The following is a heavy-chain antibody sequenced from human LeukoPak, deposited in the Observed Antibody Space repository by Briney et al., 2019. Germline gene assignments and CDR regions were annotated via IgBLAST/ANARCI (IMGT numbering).Heavy chain of an antibody. CDR3: AKDAQRGFDYSNSLDN. CDR2: IWSDGSNR. Sequence: PGRSLRLSCATSGFTFSHYGMHWVRQAPGKGLEWVAVIWSDGSNRYYGDAVKGRFTISRGNFQRTVYLQMNSLRAEDTAVYYCAKDAQRGFDYSNSLDNWGQGTLVTVSS. V-gene: IGHV3-33*06. D-gene: IGHD4-11*01. J-gene: IGHJ4*02. CDR1: GFTFSHYG.